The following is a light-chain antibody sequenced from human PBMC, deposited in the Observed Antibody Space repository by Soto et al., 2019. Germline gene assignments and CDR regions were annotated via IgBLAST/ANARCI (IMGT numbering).Light chain of an antibody. Sequence: EIVLTQSPGTLSLSPGERATLSCRASQSISTSYLAWYQQKPGQAPRLLIYGVSSRATGIPDRFSGSGFGTDFTLTISRLEPEDFVVYYCQQYDRSPRTFGQGTKVEIK. J-gene: IGKJ1*01. CDR3: QQYDRSPRT. CDR2: GVS. V-gene: IGKV3-20*01. CDR1: QSISTSY.